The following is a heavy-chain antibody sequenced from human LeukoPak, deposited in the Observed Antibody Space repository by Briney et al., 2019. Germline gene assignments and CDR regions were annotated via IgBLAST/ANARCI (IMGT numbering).Heavy chain of an antibody. J-gene: IGHJ4*02. V-gene: IGHV3-23*01. CDR3: AKDREWLRTHFDY. D-gene: IGHD5-12*01. CDR2: ITGSGDST. CDR1: GFIFSTYA. Sequence: GGSLRLSCAASGFIFSTYAMSWVRQAPGKGLEWVSAITGSGDSTYYADSVKGRFTISRDNSKNTLSLQMNSLRAEDTAVYYCAKDREWLRTHFDYWGQGTLVTVSS.